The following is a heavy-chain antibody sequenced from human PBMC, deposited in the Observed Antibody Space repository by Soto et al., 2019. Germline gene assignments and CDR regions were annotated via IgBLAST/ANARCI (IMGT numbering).Heavy chain of an antibody. J-gene: IGHJ6*02. D-gene: IGHD3-3*01. CDR1: GFTFWNYA. CDR2: ISRNGDRT. CDR3: VNDWSGEKCPCMDV. Sequence: EVQLLESGGGLGQPGGSLRLSCEASGFTFWNYAMTWVRQAPGKGPEWVSSISRNGDRTYYVDSVKGRFIISRDNSENTLFLQMDSLRAEDAAIYDCVNDWSGEKCPCMDVWGQGTTVTVSS. V-gene: IGHV3-23*01.